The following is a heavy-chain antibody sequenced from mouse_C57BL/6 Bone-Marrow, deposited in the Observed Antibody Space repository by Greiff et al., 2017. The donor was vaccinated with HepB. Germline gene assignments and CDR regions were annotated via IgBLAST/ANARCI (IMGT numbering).Heavy chain of an antibody. J-gene: IGHJ4*01. D-gene: IGHD2-4*01. CDR3: TFDYDGDYYAMDY. Sequence: DVKLQESGAELVRPGASVKLSCTASGFNIKDDYMHWVKQRPEQGLEWIGWIDPENGDTEYASKFQGKATIKADTSSNTAYLQLSSLTSEDTAVYYCTFDYDGDYYAMDYWGQGTSVTVSS. CDR1: GFNIKDDY. CDR2: IDPENGDT. V-gene: IGHV14-4*01.